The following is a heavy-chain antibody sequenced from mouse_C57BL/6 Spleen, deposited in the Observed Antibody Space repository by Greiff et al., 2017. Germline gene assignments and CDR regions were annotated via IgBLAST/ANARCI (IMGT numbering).Heavy chain of an antibody. CDR1: GYAFSSSW. CDR2: IYPGDGDT. CDR3: ARSEITTADLDY. Sequence: QVQLKQSGPELVKPGASVTISCKASGYAFSSSWMNWVKQRPGKGLEWIGRIYPGDGDTNYNGKFKGKATLTADKSSSTAYMQLSSLTSEDSAVYFCARSEITTADLDYWGQGTTLTVSS. D-gene: IGHD2-4*01. J-gene: IGHJ2*01. V-gene: IGHV1-82*01.